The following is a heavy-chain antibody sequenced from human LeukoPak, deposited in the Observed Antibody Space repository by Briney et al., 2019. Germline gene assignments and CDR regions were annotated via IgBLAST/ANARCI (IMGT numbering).Heavy chain of an antibody. CDR3: ARQISPSGSGWTVGY. CDR2: LYYSGST. Sequence: PSETLSLTCTVSGGSMSSSSYYGGWIRQPPGKGLEWIGSLYYSGSTYYNPSLKNRVTISVDTSKNQFSLKLSSVTAADTAVYYCARQISPSGSGWTVGYWGQGTLVTVSS. CDR1: GGSMSSSSYY. D-gene: IGHD6-19*01. V-gene: IGHV4-39*01. J-gene: IGHJ4*01.